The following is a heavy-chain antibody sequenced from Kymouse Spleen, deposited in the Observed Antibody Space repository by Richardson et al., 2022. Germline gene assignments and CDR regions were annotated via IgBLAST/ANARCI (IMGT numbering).Heavy chain of an antibody. Sequence: QVQLVESGGGVVQPGRSLRLSCAASGFTFSSYGMHWVRQAPGKGLEWVAVISYDGSNKYYADSVKGRFTISRDNSKNTLYLQMNSLRAEDTAVYYCAKEGDRFLEYWGQGTLVTVSS. CDR3: AKEGDRFLEY. CDR1: GFTFSSYG. D-gene: IGHD3-3*01. V-gene: IGHV3-30*18. CDR2: ISYDGSNK. J-gene: IGHJ4*02.